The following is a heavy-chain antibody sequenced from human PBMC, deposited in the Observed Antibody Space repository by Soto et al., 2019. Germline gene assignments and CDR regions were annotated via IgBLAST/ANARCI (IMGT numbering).Heavy chain of an antibody. J-gene: IGHJ6*03. V-gene: IGHV1-58*02. CDR1: GFTFTSSA. D-gene: IGHD3-10*01. CDR3: AADLRTYGSGTEAPNYYMDV. CDR2: IVVGSGNT. Sequence: ASVKVSCKASGFTFTSSAMQWVRQARGQRLEWIGWIVVGSGNTNYAQKFQERVTITRDMSTSTAYMELSSLRSEDTAVYYCAADLRTYGSGTEAPNYYMDVWGKGTTVTVSS.